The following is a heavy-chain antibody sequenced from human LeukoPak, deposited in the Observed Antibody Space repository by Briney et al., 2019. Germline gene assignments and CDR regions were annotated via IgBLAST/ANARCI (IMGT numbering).Heavy chain of an antibody. Sequence: GGSLRLSCAASGFTFDDYAMHWVRQPPGKGLEWVSGISWNSGSIGYADSVKGRFTISRDNAKNSLYLQMNSLRAEDTAVYYCARDGERYCSSTSCQPFDYWGQGTLVTVSS. V-gene: IGHV3-9*01. CDR2: ISWNSGSI. CDR3: ARDGERYCSSTSCQPFDY. D-gene: IGHD2-2*01. CDR1: GFTFDDYA. J-gene: IGHJ4*02.